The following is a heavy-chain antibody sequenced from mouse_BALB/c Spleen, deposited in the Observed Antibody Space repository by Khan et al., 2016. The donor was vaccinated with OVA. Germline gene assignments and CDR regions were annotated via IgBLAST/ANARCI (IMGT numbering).Heavy chain of an antibody. CDR1: GYSIISGYY. J-gene: IGHJ2*01. V-gene: IGHV3-6*02. Sequence: EVQLVESGPGLVKPSQSLSLTCSVTGYSIISGYYWNWIRQFPGNKLEWMGYISYDGSNNYNPSLKNRISITRDTSKNQFFLKLNSVTTEDTATYYGARDYFGNYYFDYWGQGTTLTVSS. D-gene: IGHD2-1*01. CDR3: ARDYFGNYYFDY. CDR2: ISYDGSN.